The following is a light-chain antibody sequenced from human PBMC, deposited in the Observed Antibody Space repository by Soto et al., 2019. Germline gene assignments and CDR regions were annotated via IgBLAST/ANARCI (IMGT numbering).Light chain of an antibody. CDR2: GAS. V-gene: IGKV3D-20*02. CDR3: QQRTNWSSVT. Sequence: IALTQSTGTLSLSPGEGTTLSCRASQSVSSSYLAWYQQKPGQAPRLLIYGASNRATGIPARFSGSGSGTDFTLTISSLEPEDFAVYYCQQRTNWSSVTFGGGTKVDIK. CDR1: QSVSSSY. J-gene: IGKJ4*01.